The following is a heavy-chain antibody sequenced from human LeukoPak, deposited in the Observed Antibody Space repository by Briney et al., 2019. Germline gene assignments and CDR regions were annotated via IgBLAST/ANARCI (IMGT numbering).Heavy chain of an antibody. V-gene: IGHV3-7*01. CDR3: ARPYSSYFQH. D-gene: IGHD2-21*01. Sequence: PGGSLRLSCAASGFAFSNYWMGWVRQAPGKGLEWVANIKQDGSEKFYVDSVKGRFTISRDNAKNSLYLQMNSLRAEDTAVYYCARPYSSYFQHWGQGTLVTVSS. J-gene: IGHJ1*01. CDR1: GFAFSNYW. CDR2: IKQDGSEK.